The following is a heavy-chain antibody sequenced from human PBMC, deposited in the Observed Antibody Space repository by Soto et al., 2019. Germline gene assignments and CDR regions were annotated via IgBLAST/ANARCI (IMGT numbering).Heavy chain of an antibody. CDR2: IIPIFGTA. CDR3: ARSWNWATVVTPNYGMDV. CDR1: GGTFSSYA. V-gene: IGHV1-69*01. J-gene: IGHJ6*02. D-gene: IGHD2-15*01. Sequence: QVQLVQSGAEVKKPGSSVKVSCKASGGTFSSYAISWVRQAPGQGLEWMGGIIPIFGTANYAQKFQGRVTITADECTSTAYMELSILRSEDTAVYYCARSWNWATVVTPNYGMDVWGQGTTVTVSS.